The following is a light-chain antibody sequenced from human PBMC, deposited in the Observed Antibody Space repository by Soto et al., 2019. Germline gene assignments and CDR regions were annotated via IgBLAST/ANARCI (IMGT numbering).Light chain of an antibody. CDR2: EVS. Sequence: QSALTQPASVSGSAGQSITISCTGTHSDVGSYNLVSWYQQHPGKAPKVIIYEVSERPSGVSDRFSGSKSGNTASLMISGLQAEDEADYYCCSYAGSTTQTYVFGSGTKVTVL. CDR3: CSYAGSTTQTYV. CDR1: HSDVGSYNL. V-gene: IGLV2-23*02. J-gene: IGLJ1*01.